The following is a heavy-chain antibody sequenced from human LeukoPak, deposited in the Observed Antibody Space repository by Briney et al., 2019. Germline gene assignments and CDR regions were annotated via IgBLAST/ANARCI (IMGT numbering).Heavy chain of an antibody. V-gene: IGHV1-69*04. CDR1: GGTFSNHA. J-gene: IGHJ4*02. CDR2: IIPILGIA. D-gene: IGHD3-10*01. Sequence: ASVKVSCKASGGTFSNHAINWVRQAPGQGLEWMGRIIPILGIAKYAQKFQGRVTITADKSTSTAYMELSSLRSEDTAVYYCATVFGTMVRGVMNYWGQGTLVTVSS. CDR3: ATVFGTMVRGVMNY.